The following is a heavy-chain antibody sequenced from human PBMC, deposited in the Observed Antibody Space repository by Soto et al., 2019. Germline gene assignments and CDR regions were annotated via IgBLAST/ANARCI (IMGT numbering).Heavy chain of an antibody. CDR3: AKGGLYGSGSYNDYYYYMDV. Sequence: VQLSESGGGLVQPGGSLRLSCVASGFTFSSYAMSWARQAPGKGLEWVSSISGSGVSTYYTDSVKGRFTISRDNSKNTLYLQMNSLRAEDAALYYCAKGGLYGSGSYNDYYYYMDVWGKGTTVTDSS. CDR2: ISGSGVST. J-gene: IGHJ6*03. CDR1: GFTFSSYA. D-gene: IGHD3-10*01. V-gene: IGHV3-23*01.